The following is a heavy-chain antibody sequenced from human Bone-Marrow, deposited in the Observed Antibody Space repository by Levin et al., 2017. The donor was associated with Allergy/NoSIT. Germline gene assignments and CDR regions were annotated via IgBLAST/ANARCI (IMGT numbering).Heavy chain of an antibody. CDR2: IWYDGSNK. V-gene: IGHV3-33*01. D-gene: IGHD6-19*01. Sequence: GESLKISCAASGFTFSSYGMHWVRQAPGKGLEWVAVIWYDGSNKYYADSVKGRFTISRDNSKNTLYLQMNSLRAEDTAVYYCARDPPYSSGWYSGPYYWGQGTLVTVSS. CDR1: GFTFSSYG. CDR3: ARDPPYSSGWYSGPYY. J-gene: IGHJ4*02.